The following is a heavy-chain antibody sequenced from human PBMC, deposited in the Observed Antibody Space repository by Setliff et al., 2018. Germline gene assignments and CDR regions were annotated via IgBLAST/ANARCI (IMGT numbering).Heavy chain of an antibody. J-gene: IGHJ5*01. V-gene: IGHV4-61*09. CDR2: VYSTGIT. D-gene: IGHD2-15*01. CDR3: VRDRYGRNSDGSGVYNWFDS. Sequence: SETLSLTCNVSGASISSGSHYWSWIRQSAGEKPTWIGHVYSTGITNYNPSFESRVSISVDKSNNQFSLKMTSVTAADTAMYYCVRDRYGRNSDGSGVYNWFDSWGQGILVTVSS. CDR1: GASISSGSHY.